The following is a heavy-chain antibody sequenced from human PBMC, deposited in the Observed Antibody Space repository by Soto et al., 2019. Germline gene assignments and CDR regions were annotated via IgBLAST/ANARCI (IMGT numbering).Heavy chain of an antibody. CDR3: ARGGHNSGWYRTFDF. CDR2: IIPVFGPP. D-gene: IGHD6-13*01. Sequence: QVQLVQSGAEVKKPGSSVSVSCKSSRGTFTTDAISWVRQAPGQGLDWMGVIIPVFGPPTYAQKFQGRLTITADESTTTAHLELRNLRSEDTAIYYCARGGHNSGWYRTFDFWGQGTLVTVSS. J-gene: IGHJ4*02. CDR1: RGTFTTDA. V-gene: IGHV1-69*01.